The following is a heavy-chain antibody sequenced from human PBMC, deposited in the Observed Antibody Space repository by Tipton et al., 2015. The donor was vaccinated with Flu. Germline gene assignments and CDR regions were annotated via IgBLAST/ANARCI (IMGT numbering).Heavy chain of an antibody. D-gene: IGHD7-27*01. V-gene: IGHV3-48*03. J-gene: IGHJ4*02. CDR1: GFTFSSYE. CDR2: ISSSGSTI. Sequence: SLRLSCAASGFTFSSYEMNWVRQAPGKGLEWLSYISSSGSTISYAVSVRGRFTISRDNAKNSLYLQLNSLRAEDTAVYYCASLTGDDYWGQGDLVTVSS. CDR3: ASLTGDDY.